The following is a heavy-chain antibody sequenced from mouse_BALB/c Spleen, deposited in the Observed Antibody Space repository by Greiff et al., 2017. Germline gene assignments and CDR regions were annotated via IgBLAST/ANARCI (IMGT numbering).Heavy chain of an antibody. Sequence: VQLKESGPGLVKPSQSLSLTCTVTGYSITSDYAWNWIRQFPGNKLEWMGYISYSGSTSYNPSLKSRISITRDTSKNQFFLQLNSVTTEDTATYYCARRAGYYNYAMDYWGQGTSVTVSS. CDR2: ISYSGST. D-gene: IGHD2-3*01. V-gene: IGHV3-2*02. CDR1: GYSITSDYA. CDR3: ARRAGYYNYAMDY. J-gene: IGHJ4*01.